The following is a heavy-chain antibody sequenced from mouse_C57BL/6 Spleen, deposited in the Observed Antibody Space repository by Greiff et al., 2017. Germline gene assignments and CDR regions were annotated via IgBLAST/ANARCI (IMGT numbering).Heavy chain of an antibody. CDR3: ARESLGAMDY. D-gene: IGHD3-3*01. CDR1: GFTFSSYG. V-gene: IGHV5-6*01. Sequence: EVQLVESGGDLVKPGGSLKLSCAASGFTFSSYGMSWVRQTPDKRLEWVATISSGGSYTYYPDSVKGRFTISRDNAKNTLYLQMSSLKSEDTAMYYCARESLGAMDYWGQGTSVTVSS. CDR2: ISSGGSYT. J-gene: IGHJ4*01.